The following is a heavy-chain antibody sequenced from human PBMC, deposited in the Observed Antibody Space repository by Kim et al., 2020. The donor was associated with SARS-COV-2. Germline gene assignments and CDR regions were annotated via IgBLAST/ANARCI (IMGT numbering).Heavy chain of an antibody. D-gene: IGHD2-8*01. CDR3: ARVPYYFYTNGFYLDY. J-gene: IGHJ4*02. Sequence: GGSLRLSCAASGFPVSTHYMTWVRQAPGKGLEWIALIKSDGDTTYADSVRDRFTISRDISKSTVFLQMNTLRGEDTAVYFCARVPYYFYTNGFYLDYWGQGTLVTVSS. V-gene: IGHV3-66*01. CDR1: GFPVSTHY. CDR2: IKSDGDT.